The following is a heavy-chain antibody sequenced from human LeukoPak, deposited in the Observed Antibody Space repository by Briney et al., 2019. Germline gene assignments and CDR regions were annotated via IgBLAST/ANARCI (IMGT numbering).Heavy chain of an antibody. J-gene: IGHJ4*02. V-gene: IGHV3-11*06. CDR2: VSVIGADT. Sequence: GGSLSLACAVSGFSVRVYCMRWVRQPPGGGLGWLSYVSVIGADTNYADSVRGRFTLARDTARHSIHMQMDSLRAEEPALYYCARTARLGDFWGQGTLVTVSS. CDR3: ARTARLGDF. D-gene: IGHD6-25*01. CDR1: GFSVRVYC.